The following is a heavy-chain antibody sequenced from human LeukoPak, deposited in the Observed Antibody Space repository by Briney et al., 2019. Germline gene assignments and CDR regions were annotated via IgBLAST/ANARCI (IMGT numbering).Heavy chain of an antibody. CDR2: INPNSGGT. J-gene: IGHJ4*02. CDR3: ARDRGIRDVVVVAATLTN. D-gene: IGHD2-15*01. V-gene: IGHV1-2*02. Sequence: GASVKVSCKASGYTFTGYYMHWVRQAPGQGLEWMRWINPNSGGTNYAQKFQGRVTMTRDTSISTAYMELSRLRSDDTAVYYCARDRGIRDVVVVAATLTNWGQGTLVTVSS. CDR1: GYTFTGYY.